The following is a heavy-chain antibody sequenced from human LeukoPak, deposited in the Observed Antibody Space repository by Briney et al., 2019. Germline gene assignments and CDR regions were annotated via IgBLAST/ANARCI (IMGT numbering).Heavy chain of an antibody. Sequence: SVKVSCKASGGTFSSYAISWVRQAPGQGLEWMGGIIPIFGTANYAQKFQGRVTITADESTSTAYMGLSSLRSEDTAVYYCARDPPGLSTPCFQHWGQGTLVTVSS. CDR3: ARDPPGLSTPCFQH. CDR2: IIPIFGTA. CDR1: GGTFSSYA. V-gene: IGHV1-69*13. D-gene: IGHD2-15*01. J-gene: IGHJ1*01.